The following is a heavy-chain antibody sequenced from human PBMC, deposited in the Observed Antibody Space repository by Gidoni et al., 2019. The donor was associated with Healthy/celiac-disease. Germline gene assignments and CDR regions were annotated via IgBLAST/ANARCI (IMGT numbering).Heavy chain of an antibody. V-gene: IGHV4-34*01. Sequence: QVQLQQWGAGLLKPSETLSLTCAVYGGSFRGYYWSWIRQPPGKGLEWIGEINHSGSTNYNPSLKSRVTISVDTSKNQFSLKLSSVTAADTAVYYCARLAVNLYYYYGMDVWGQGTTVTVSS. CDR2: INHSGST. CDR1: GGSFRGYY. J-gene: IGHJ6*02. CDR3: ARLAVNLYYYYGMDV. D-gene: IGHD6-19*01.